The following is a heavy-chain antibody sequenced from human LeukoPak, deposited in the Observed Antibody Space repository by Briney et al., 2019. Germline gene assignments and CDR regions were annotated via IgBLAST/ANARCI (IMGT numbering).Heavy chain of an antibody. D-gene: IGHD3-9*01. J-gene: IGHJ5*02. CDR3: AREKYYDILTGYFP. V-gene: IGHV1-18*01. CDR1: GYTSTSYG. CDR2: ISAYNGNT. Sequence: GASVKVSCKASGYTSTSYGISWVRQAPGQGLEWMGWISAYNGNTNYAQKLQGRVTMTTDTPTSTAYMELRSLRSDDTAVYYCAREKYYDILTGYFPWGQGTLVTVSS.